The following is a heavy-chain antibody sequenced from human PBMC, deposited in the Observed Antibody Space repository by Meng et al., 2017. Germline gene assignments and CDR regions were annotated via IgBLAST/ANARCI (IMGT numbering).Heavy chain of an antibody. V-gene: IGHV1-46*01. J-gene: IGHJ4*02. CDR3: ASSSGWGDPVYDY. D-gene: IGHD2-21*01. Sequence: QGQLWQCGACVRKTGAPVKCPCKASGYTFTRYYMHWVRQAPGQGLEWMGIINPSGGSTSYAQKFQGRVTMTRDTSTSTVYMELSSLRSEDTAVYYCASSSGWGDPVYDYWGQGTLVTVSS. CDR1: GYTFTRYY. CDR2: INPSGGST.